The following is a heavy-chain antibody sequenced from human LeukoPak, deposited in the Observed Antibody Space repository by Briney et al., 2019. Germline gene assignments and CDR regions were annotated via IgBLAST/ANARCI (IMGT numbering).Heavy chain of an antibody. Sequence: SETLSLTCTVSGGSISSYYWIWIRQPPGKGLEWIGYIYYSGSTYYNPSLKSRVTISVDTSKNQFSLKLSSVTAADTAVYYCARGYCSGGSCHSGFDYWGQGTLVTVSS. CDR1: GGSISSYY. V-gene: IGHV4-59*12. J-gene: IGHJ4*02. CDR2: IYYSGST. D-gene: IGHD2-15*01. CDR3: ARGYCSGGSCHSGFDY.